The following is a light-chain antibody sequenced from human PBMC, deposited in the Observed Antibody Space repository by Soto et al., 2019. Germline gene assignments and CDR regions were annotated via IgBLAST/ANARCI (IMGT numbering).Light chain of an antibody. J-gene: IGKJ1*01. CDR1: QSVSSTS. CDR2: GAS. CDR3: QQYGSLVT. V-gene: IGKV3-20*01. Sequence: EIVLTQSPGTLSLSPGERATLSCRASQSVSSTSLAWYQQKPGQAPRLLIYGASTRATGIPDRFSGSGSGTDFTLTISRLEPEDLAVYYCQQYGSLVTFGQGTKVDIK.